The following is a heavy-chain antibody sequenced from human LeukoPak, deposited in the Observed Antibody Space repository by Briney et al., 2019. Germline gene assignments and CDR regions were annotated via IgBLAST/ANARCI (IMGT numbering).Heavy chain of an antibody. V-gene: IGHV1-69*05. CDR3: ARGEMATIKTGFDY. Sequence: SVKVSRKASGGTFSSYAISWVRQAPGQGLEWMGGIIPIFGTANYAQKFQGRVTITTDESTSTAYMELSSLRSEDTAVYYCARGEMATIKTGFDYWGQGTLVTVSS. D-gene: IGHD5-24*01. CDR2: IIPIFGTA. J-gene: IGHJ4*02. CDR1: GGTFSSYA.